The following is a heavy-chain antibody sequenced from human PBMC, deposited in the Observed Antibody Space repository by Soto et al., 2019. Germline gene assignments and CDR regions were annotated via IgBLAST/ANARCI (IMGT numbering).Heavy chain of an antibody. CDR2: IYHSGST. D-gene: IGHD6-13*01. J-gene: IGHJ4*02. V-gene: IGHV4-38-2*01. Sequence: PSETLSLTCAVSGYSISSGYYWGWIRQPPGKGLEWIGSIYHSGSTYYNPSLKSRVTISVDTPKNQFSLKLSSVTAADTAVYYCARTPRIAAAGTSYYFDYWGQGTLVTVSS. CDR3: ARTPRIAAAGTSYYFDY. CDR1: GYSISSGYY.